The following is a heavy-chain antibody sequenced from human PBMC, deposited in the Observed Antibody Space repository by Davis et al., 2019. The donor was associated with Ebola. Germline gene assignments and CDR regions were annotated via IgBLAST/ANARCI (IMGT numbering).Heavy chain of an antibody. V-gene: IGHV3-33*01. CDR2: IWYDGTNT. D-gene: IGHD2-2*02. J-gene: IGHJ4*02. CDR1: GFRFNSFG. Sequence: PGGSLRLPCAASGFRFNSFGLHWVRQAPGKGLEWVAVIWYDGTNTHYGDSVKGRFTISRDNYKNMLFLQMDSLRAEDTAVYYCARDHELGFCSSSDCYILDSWGQGTLVTVSS. CDR3: ARDHELGFCSSSDCYILDS.